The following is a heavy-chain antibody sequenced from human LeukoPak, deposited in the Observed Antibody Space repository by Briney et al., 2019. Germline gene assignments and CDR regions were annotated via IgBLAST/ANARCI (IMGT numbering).Heavy chain of an antibody. J-gene: IGHJ6*02. D-gene: IGHD3-10*01. V-gene: IGHV3-7*01. CDR2: IKQDGSEK. Sequence: PGGAPRHSCAVSGFTFSRHWMSWVRQAPGKGLEWLANIKQDGSEKYYVDSVEGRFTISRDNANNSLYLQMNSLRAEDTAVYYCARSYYGSGTSYGMDVWGQGTTVTVSS. CDR1: GFTFSRHW. CDR3: ARSYYGSGTSYGMDV.